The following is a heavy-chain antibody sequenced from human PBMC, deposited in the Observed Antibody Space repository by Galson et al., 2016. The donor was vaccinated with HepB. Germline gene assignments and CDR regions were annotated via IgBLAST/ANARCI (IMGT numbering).Heavy chain of an antibody. J-gene: IGHJ4*02. CDR2: IYPEDSDT. D-gene: IGHD6-6*01. V-gene: IGHV5-51*01. CDR3: ATDKGIAIRPNN. CDR1: GYSFTDYW. Sequence: QSGAEVKKPGESLKISCKGSGYSFTDYWMGWVRQMPGKGLAWMGLIYPEDSDTRYSPSFEGQITISVDRSIRTAYLQWSSLEASDTAIYYCATDKGIAIRPNNWGQGTLVTVSS.